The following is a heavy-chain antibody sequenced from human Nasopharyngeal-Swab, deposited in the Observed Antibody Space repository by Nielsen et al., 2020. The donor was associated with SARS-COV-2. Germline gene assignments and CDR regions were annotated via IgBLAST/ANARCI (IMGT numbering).Heavy chain of an antibody. D-gene: IGHD6-13*01. CDR1: GGSFSGYY. J-gene: IGHJ4*02. CDR2: INHSGST. V-gene: IGHV4-34*01. Sequence: SETLSLTCAVYGGSFSGYYWSWIRQPPGKGLEWIGEINHSGSTNYNPSLESRVTISVDTSKNQFSLKLSSVTAADTTVYYCARGLYSSSRYAAFYDYWGQGTLVTVSS. CDR3: ARGLYSSSRYAAFYDY.